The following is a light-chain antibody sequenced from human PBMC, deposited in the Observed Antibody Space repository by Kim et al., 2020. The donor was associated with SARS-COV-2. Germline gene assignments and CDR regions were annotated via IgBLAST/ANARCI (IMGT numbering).Light chain of an antibody. CDR2: GAS. CDR3: QQYGSSPPKYT. Sequence: EIVLTQSPGTLSLSPGERATLSCRASQSVSSSYLAWYQQKPGQAPRFLIYGASSRATGIPNRFSGSGSGTDFTLTISRLEPEDFAVYYCQQYGSSPPKYTFGQGTKLEI. CDR1: QSVSSSY. J-gene: IGKJ2*01. V-gene: IGKV3-20*01.